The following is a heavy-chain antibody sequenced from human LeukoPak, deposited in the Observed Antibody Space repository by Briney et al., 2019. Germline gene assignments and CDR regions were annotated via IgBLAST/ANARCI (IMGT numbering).Heavy chain of an antibody. Sequence: AGGSLRLSCVASGFTFSNAWMSWVRQAPGKGLDWVARIKSKTDGGTTDYAAPVKGRFTISRDDSKNTLYLQMNSLKTEDTAVFYCTTQYSSGWYVAFDIWGQGTMVTVSS. CDR3: TTQYSSGWYVAFDI. CDR2: IKSKTDGGTT. J-gene: IGHJ3*02. D-gene: IGHD6-19*01. V-gene: IGHV3-15*01. CDR1: GFTFSNAW.